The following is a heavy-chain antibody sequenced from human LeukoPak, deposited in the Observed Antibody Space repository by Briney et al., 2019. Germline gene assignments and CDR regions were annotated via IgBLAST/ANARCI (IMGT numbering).Heavy chain of an antibody. CDR1: GFTFSTYD. V-gene: IGHV3-13*01. J-gene: IGHJ4*02. D-gene: IGHD3-10*01. CDR2: IGPGGDT. CDR3: ARASDYGSGNYPDY. Sequence: PGGSLRLSCAASGFTFSTYDMVWVRQPTGKGLQWVPAIGPGGDTYYLGSVKGRFTISRDNAKNSLYLQMNSLRAGDSAVYFCARASDYGSGNYPDYWGQGTLVTVSS.